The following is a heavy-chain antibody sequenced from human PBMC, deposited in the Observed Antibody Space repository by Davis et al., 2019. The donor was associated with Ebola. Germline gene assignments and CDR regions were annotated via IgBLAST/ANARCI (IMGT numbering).Heavy chain of an antibody. Sequence: SETLSLTCSVSGGSISSGDFYWSWIRQPPGKGLEWLGYIYYTGSTDYNPSLKSRVTFSVDTSKNQFSLRLISVTAADAAVYYCAREYASLVRGWGRYYYVDVWGKGTTVTVSS. D-gene: IGHD3-10*01. CDR2: IYYTGST. CDR3: AREYASLVRGWGRYYYVDV. V-gene: IGHV4-30-4*01. J-gene: IGHJ6*03. CDR1: GGSISSGDFY.